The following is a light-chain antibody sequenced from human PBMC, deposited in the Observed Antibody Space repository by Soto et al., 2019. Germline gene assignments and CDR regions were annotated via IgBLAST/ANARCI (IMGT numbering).Light chain of an antibody. CDR3: QQRSSWPRT. CDR2: DAC. J-gene: IGKJ1*01. V-gene: IGKV3-11*01. CDR1: QSVSSY. Sequence: EIVLTQSPATLSLSPGERATLSCRASQSVSSYCAWYQQTPGQVTRLVIYDACNRAIGIPGRFSGSGSGTDFTLTISSLEPEDFGVYYCQQRSSWPRTFGQGTKVEIK.